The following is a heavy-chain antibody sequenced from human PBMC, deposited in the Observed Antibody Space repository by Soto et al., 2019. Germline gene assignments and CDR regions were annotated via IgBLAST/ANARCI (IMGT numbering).Heavy chain of an antibody. D-gene: IGHD1-1*01. CDR1: GYTFSTHA. V-gene: IGHV1-3*01. J-gene: IGHJ6*02. CDR2: INGGTGQT. CDR3: ARGKGMEENYYYYGLDI. Sequence: GASVKVSCKASGYTFSTHAMHWVRQAPGQSLEWMGWINGGTGQTKHSHRFQDRVTITRDTSASTAYMELSSLRSEDTGVYYCARGKGMEENYYYYGLDIWGQGTTVTVSS.